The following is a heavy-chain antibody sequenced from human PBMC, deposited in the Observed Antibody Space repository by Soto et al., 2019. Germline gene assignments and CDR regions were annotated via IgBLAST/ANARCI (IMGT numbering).Heavy chain of an antibody. Sequence: EVQVLDSGGGLVQPGGSLRLSCAASGFTFNNYAMNWVRQAPGKGLEWVATISATGGSTYYADSVKGRFTISRDNSKNTLYLQMHGLRVEDTAVYYCAKDRLAGNFDYWRQGNQVTVSS. CDR1: GFTFNNYA. V-gene: IGHV3-23*01. CDR2: ISATGGST. CDR3: AKDRLAGNFDY. J-gene: IGHJ4*02.